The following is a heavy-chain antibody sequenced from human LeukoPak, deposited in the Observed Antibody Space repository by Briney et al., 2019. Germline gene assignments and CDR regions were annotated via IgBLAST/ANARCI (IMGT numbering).Heavy chain of an antibody. V-gene: IGHV3-21*06. D-gene: IGHD1-1*01. CDR3: ERDLQTGLSFDA. CDR1: GFTFSSST. J-gene: IGHJ3*01. CDR2: MSGSGRLI. Sequence: RSGGSLRLSCAASGFTFSSSTMNWVRQAPGKALEWVSSMSGSGRLIWYADSVKDRFTISLENSANSLFLQRNSLRVEDTAVYYCERDLQTGLSFDAWGKGKAVSVSS.